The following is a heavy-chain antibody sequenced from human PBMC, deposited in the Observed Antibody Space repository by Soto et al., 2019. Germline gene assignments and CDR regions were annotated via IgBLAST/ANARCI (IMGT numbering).Heavy chain of an antibody. CDR2: INHSGST. V-gene: IGHV4-34*01. CDR3: ARGRLFSGTGDY. D-gene: IGHD1-1*01. J-gene: IGHJ4*02. CDR1: VGSFSGYY. Sequence: QVQLQQWGAGLLKPSETLSLTCAVYVGSFSGYYWSWIRQPPGKGLEWIGEINHSGSTNYNPSLKRRVTISVDKSKDQFTPKLGSVPAAGTAVYYCARGRLFSGTGDYWGQGTLVTVSS.